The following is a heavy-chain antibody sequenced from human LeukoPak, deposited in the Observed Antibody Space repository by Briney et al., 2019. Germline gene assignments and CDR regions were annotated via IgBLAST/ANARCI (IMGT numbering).Heavy chain of an antibody. J-gene: IGHJ3*02. V-gene: IGHV4-59*01. CDR3: ARRYCSSTSCYAPMAFDI. Sequence: SETLSLTCTVSGGSISSYFWSWIRQPPGKGLEWIGYIYYSGSTNYNPSLKSRVTISVDTSKNQFSLKLSSVTAADTAVYYCARRYCSSTSCYAPMAFDIWGQGTMVTVSS. CDR2: IYYSGST. D-gene: IGHD2-2*01. CDR1: GGSISSYF.